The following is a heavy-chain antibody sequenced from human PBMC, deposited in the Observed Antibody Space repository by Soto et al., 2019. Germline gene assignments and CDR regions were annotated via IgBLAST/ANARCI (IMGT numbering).Heavy chain of an antibody. CDR3: AKDGPRDYGDPVRFLPFDY. D-gene: IGHD4-17*01. J-gene: IGHJ4*02. CDR1: GYTFTSYY. Sequence: ASVKVSCKASGYTFTSYYMHWVRQAPGQGLEWMGIINPSGGSTSYAQKFQGRVTMTRDTSTSTVYMELSSLRAEDTAVYYCAKDGPRDYGDPVRFLPFDYWGQGTLVTVSS. CDR2: INPSGGST. V-gene: IGHV1-46*01.